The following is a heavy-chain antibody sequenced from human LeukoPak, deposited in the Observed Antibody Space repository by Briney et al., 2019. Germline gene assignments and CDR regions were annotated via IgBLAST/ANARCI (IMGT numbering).Heavy chain of an antibody. CDR1: GGSFSGYY. V-gene: IGHV4-34*01. J-gene: IGHJ5*02. Sequence: SETLSLTCAVYGGSFSGYYWSWIRQPPGKGLEWIGEINHSGSTNYNPSLKSRVTISVDTSKNQFSLKLSSVTAADTAVYYCARTLRGCSGGSCRKNWFEPWGPGTLVTVSS. CDR2: INHSGST. CDR3: ARTLRGCSGGSCRKNWFEP. D-gene: IGHD2-15*01.